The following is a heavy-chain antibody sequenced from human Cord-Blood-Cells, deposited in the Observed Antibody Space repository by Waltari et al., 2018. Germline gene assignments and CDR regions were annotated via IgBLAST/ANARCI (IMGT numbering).Heavy chain of an antibody. CDR2: IIPIFGTA. CDR1: GGTFSSYA. J-gene: IGHJ3*02. D-gene: IGHD2-21*01. V-gene: IGHV1-69*01. CDR3: AKLAYCGGDCYSRGAFDI. Sequence: QVQLVQSGAEVKKPGSSVKVSCKASGGTFSSYAISWVRQARGHGLEWMGGIIPIFGTANYAQKFQGRVTITADESTSTAYMELSSLRSEDTAVYYCAKLAYCGGDCYSRGAFDIWGQGTMVTVSS.